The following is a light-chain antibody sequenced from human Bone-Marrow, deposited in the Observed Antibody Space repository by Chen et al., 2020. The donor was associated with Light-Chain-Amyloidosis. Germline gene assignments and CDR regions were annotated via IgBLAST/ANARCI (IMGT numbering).Light chain of an antibody. V-gene: IGLV1-40*01. Sequence: QSVLTQPPSMSEAPGQRVTISCTGSRSNLGAGYAVHWYQQLPGTSPKFLIYDSDIRPSGVPDRFSASKSGTSASLSITGLQVADEADYYCQSYDTALLSLVFGGGTKLTV. CDR2: DSD. CDR3: QSYDTALLSLV. J-gene: IGLJ2*01. CDR1: RSNLGAGYA.